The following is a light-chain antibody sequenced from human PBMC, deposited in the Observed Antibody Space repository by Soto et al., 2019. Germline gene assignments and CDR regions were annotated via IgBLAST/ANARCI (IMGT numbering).Light chain of an antibody. CDR1: SSDVGGYNY. J-gene: IGLJ1*01. CDR3: SSYTTSNTRQIV. Sequence: QSVLTQPASVSGSPGQSITISCTGTSSDVGGYNYVSWYQHHPGKAPKLLIYDVSNRPSGISNRFSGSKSDNTASLTISGPQPEDEADYYCSSYTTSNTRQIVFGTGTKVTVL. CDR2: DVS. V-gene: IGLV2-14*03.